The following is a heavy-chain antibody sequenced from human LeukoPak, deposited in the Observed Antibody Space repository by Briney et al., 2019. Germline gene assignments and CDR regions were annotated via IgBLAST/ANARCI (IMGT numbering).Heavy chain of an antibody. J-gene: IGHJ4*02. V-gene: IGHV4-59*12. CDR3: ARARYNWNYAGFDY. CDR1: GGSISSYY. D-gene: IGHD1-7*01. CDR2: IYYSGST. Sequence: SETLSLTCTVSGGSISSYYWSWIRQPPGKGLEWIGYIYYSGSTNYNPSLKSRVAISVDTSKNQFSLKLSSVTAADTAVYYCARARYNWNYAGFDYWGQGTLVTVSS.